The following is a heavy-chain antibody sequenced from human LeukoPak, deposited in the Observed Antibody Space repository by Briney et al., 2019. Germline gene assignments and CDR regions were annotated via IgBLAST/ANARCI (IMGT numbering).Heavy chain of an antibody. V-gene: IGHV3-23*01. CDR2: LSYSGDA. CDR3: AKDFDSGGSYDGDHR. J-gene: IGHJ4*02. D-gene: IGHD3-22*01. CDR1: GFTFYKYP. Sequence: PGGSLRLSCAASGFTFYKYPMNWVRQAPGKGLEWISTLSYSGDAHYADSVKGRFTISRDDSQNTVYLQMNSVRPEDTAVYFCAKDFDSGGSYDGDHRWGQGTLVTVSS.